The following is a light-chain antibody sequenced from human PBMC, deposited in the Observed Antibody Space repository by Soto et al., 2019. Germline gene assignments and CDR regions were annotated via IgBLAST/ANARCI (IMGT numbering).Light chain of an antibody. CDR2: EVS. V-gene: IGLV2-8*01. CDR1: SSDVGGCNY. CDR3: SSYAGSLYV. Sequence: QSVLTQPPSVSGSPGQSVTISCTGTSSDVGGCNYVSWYQQHPGKAPKLMIYEVSKRPSGVPDRFSGSKSGNTASLTVSGLQAEDEADYYCSSYAGSLYVFGTGTKLTVL. J-gene: IGLJ1*01.